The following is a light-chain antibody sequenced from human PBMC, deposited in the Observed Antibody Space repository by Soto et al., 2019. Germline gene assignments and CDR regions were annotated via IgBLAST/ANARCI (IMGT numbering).Light chain of an antibody. CDR1: QAVRSKF. J-gene: IGKJ4*01. Sequence: EITLTQSPGSLSLSPGGEATVSCKASQAVRSKFLAWYQQKPGQPPRLLILVASTWATGIADRFSGSGSGTDFILTISRLEPEDFAVYYCQQYGASVLTFGGGTKVDIK. CDR3: QQYGASVLT. CDR2: VAS. V-gene: IGKV3-20*01.